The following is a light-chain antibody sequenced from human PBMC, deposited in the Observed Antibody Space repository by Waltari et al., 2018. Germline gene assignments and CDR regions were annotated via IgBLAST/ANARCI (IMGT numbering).Light chain of an antibody. CDR1: RSDFGSYNI. V-gene: IGLV2-23*01. J-gene: IGLJ3*02. CDR2: EGS. CDR3: CSFASGSTWV. Sequence: QSALTQPASVSGSPGQSIPISCTGTRSDFGSYNIVPWYQQHPGKAPKVIIYEGSKRPSGVSYRFSGSKSGNTASLTISGLQAEDEADYYCCSFASGSTWVFGGGTKLTVL.